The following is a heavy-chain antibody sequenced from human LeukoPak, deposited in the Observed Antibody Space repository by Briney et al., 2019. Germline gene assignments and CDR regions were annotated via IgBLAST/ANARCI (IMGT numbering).Heavy chain of an antibody. CDR2: ISSSSSYI. CDR1: GFTFSSYS. CDR3: ARDPSGSGSYYGD. J-gene: IGHJ4*02. Sequence: GGSLRLSCAASGFTFSSYSMNWVRQAPGQGLEWVSSISSSSSYIYYADSVKGRFTISRDNAKNSLYLQMNSLRAEDTAVYYCARDPSGSGSYYGDWGQGTLVTVSS. V-gene: IGHV3-21*01. D-gene: IGHD1-26*01.